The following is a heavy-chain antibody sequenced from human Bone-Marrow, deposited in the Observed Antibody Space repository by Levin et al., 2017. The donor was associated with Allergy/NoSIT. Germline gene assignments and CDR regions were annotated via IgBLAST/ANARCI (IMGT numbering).Heavy chain of an antibody. V-gene: IGHV4-59*08. D-gene: IGHD7-27*01. CDR1: GGSIRSYY. J-gene: IGHJ4*02. Sequence: SETLSLTCTVSGGSIRSYYWSWIRQPPGKELEWIGYISYSGSTNYNPSLKSRVTISVDTSKNQFSLKVSSVTAADTAVYYCARKLTGTFDYWGQGTLVTVSS. CDR3: ARKLTGTFDY. CDR2: ISYSGST.